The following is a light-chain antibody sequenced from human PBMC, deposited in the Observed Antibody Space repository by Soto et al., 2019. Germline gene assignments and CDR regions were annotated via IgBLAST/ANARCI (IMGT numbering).Light chain of an antibody. CDR2: GAS. Sequence: EIVMTQSPATLSVPPGERATLSCRASQGVSSNLAWYQQKPGQAPRLLIFGASTRATGIPARFSGSGSGTDFTLTISSLQSEDFAVYYCQQHNNWPGTFGQGTKVDIK. CDR1: QGVSSN. CDR3: QQHNNWPGT. V-gene: IGKV3-15*01. J-gene: IGKJ1*01.